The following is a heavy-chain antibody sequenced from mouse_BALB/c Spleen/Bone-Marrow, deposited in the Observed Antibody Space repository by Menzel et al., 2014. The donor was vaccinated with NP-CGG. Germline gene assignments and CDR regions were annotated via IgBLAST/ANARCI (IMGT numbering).Heavy chain of an antibody. D-gene: IGHD1-1*01. V-gene: IGHV2-9*02. Sequence: QVQLQQSGPGLVAPSQSLSISCTVSGFSLTSYGVHWVRQPPGQGLEWLGVIWAGGSTNYNPALMSRLSINKDNSKSQVFLKMNSLQTDDTAMYYCAREGRGYYGSSGAAMDYWGQGTTVTVSS. CDR1: GFSLTSYG. CDR2: IWAGGST. CDR3: AREGRGYYGSSGAAMDY. J-gene: IGHJ4*01.